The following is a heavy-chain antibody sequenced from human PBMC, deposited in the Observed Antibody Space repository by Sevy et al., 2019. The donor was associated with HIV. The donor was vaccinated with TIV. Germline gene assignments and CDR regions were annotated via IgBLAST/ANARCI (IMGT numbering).Heavy chain of an antibody. CDR3: ARDQHDYAGNLRTGWFDP. CDR2: ISYDGSNK. D-gene: IGHD4-17*01. Sequence: GGSLRLSCAASGFTFSSYAMHWVRQAPGKGLEWVAIISYDGSNKYYADSVKGRSTISRDNSKNTLYLQMSSLRAEDTAMYYCARDQHDYAGNLRTGWFDPWGQGILVTVSS. V-gene: IGHV3-30-3*01. J-gene: IGHJ5*02. CDR1: GFTFSSYA.